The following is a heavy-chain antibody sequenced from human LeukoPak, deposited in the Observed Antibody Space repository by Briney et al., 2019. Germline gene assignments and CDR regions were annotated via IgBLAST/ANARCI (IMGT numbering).Heavy chain of an antibody. J-gene: IGHJ4*02. D-gene: IGHD3-22*01. V-gene: IGHV3-21*01. CDR3: ARAYYYDSSGYYQTPVDY. Sequence: GGSLRLSCAASGFTFCSYSMNWVRQAPGKGLEWVSSISSSSSYIYYADSVKGRFTISRDNAKNSLYLQMNSLRAEDTAVYYCARAYYYDSSGYYQTPVDYWGQGTLVTVSS. CDR1: GFTFCSYS. CDR2: ISSSSSYI.